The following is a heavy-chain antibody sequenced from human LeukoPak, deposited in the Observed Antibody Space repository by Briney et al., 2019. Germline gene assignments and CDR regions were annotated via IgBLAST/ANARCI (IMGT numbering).Heavy chain of an antibody. CDR1: GYTFTRHG. CDR2: ISTQTGNP. D-gene: IGHD3-22*01. J-gene: IGHJ3*02. Sequence: ASVKVSCKASGYTFTRHGLNWVRQAPGQGLQWMAWISTQTGNPTFAQGFTGRFVFSLDSSVSTAYLEISSLKAEDTAMYYCARDANTYYYEINGHTDAFDIWGQGTMVTVSS. V-gene: IGHV7-4-1*02. CDR3: ARDANTYYYEINGHTDAFDI.